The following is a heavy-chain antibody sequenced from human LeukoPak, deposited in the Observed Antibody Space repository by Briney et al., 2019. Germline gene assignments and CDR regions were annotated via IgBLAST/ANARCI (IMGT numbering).Heavy chain of an antibody. J-gene: IGHJ4*02. CDR3: ARNFGSSGYGSGSFHS. V-gene: IGHV4-59*01. Sequence: PSETLSLTCTVSGGSLRSYYWSWIRQFPGKGLDWIGNIYYTGGTNYNPSLKSRVTISIDTSRSQFSLRLSSVTAADTAVYYCARNFGSSGYGSGSFHSWGQGTLVTVSS. CDR1: GGSLRSYY. CDR2: IYYTGGT. D-gene: IGHD3-10*01.